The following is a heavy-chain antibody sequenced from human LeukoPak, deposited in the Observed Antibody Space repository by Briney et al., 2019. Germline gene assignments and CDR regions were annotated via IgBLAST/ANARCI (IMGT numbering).Heavy chain of an antibody. D-gene: IGHD2-8*01. CDR2: ISSSGSTI. CDR3: ARDPRYCTNGVCFKGFDP. Sequence: PGGSLRLSCAASGFTFSDYYMSWIRQAPGKGLEWVSYISSSGSTIYYADPVKGRFTISRDSAKNSLYLQMNSLRAEDTAVYYCARDPRYCTNGVCFKGFDPWGQGTLVTVSS. V-gene: IGHV3-11*01. J-gene: IGHJ5*02. CDR1: GFTFSDYY.